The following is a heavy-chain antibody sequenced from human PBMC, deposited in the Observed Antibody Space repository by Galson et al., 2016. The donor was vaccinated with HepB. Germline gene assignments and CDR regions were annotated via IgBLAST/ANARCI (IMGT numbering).Heavy chain of an antibody. Sequence: LRLSCAASGFTFGAYSMHWVRQSPEKGLEWVSLISGHGDRVYYTDSVRGRFTISRDNSKNVLYLQMDSLRSEDTALYYCSKELDCGGWCTFLHSWGQGTLVTVSS. CDR2: ISGHGDRV. V-gene: IGHV3-43*01. D-gene: IGHD2-21*01. CDR1: GFTFGAYS. J-gene: IGHJ4*02. CDR3: SKELDCGGWCTFLHS.